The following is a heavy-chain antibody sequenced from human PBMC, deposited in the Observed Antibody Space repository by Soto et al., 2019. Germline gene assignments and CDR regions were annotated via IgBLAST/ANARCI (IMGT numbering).Heavy chain of an antibody. CDR1: GFTFDDYA. J-gene: IGHJ5*01. CDR3: XXXXXNSGWF. Sequence: EVQLVESGGGLVQPGKSLRLSCAASGFTFDDYAMHWVRQVPGKGLEWVSGISWNSGFIAYADSVKGRFTISRDNAKDSLYLEMNSLRFEDSAXXXXXXXXXNSGWF. CDR2: ISWNSGFI. D-gene: IGHD6-19*01. V-gene: IGHV3-9*01.